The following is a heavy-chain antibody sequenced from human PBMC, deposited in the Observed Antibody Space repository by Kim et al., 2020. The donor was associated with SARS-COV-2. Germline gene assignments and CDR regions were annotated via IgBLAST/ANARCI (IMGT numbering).Heavy chain of an antibody. J-gene: IGHJ6*02. CDR1: GGSISSSSYY. CDR2: IYYSGST. Sequence: SETLSLTCTVSGGSISSSSYYWGWIRQPPGKGLEWIGSIYYSGSTYYNPSLKSRVTISVDTSKNQFSLKLSSVTAADTAVYYCARQVRDGSSYYYYGMDVWGQGTTVTVSS. V-gene: IGHV4-39*01. D-gene: IGHD5-12*01. CDR3: ARQVRDGSSYYYYGMDV.